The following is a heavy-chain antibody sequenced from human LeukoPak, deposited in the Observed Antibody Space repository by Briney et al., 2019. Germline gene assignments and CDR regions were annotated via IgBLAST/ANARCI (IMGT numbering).Heavy chain of an antibody. CDR2: IYYSGST. Sequence: SQTLSLTCTVSGGSISSGGYYWSWIRQHPGKGLEWIGYIYYSGSTYYNPSLKSRVTISVDTSKNQFSLRLTSVTAADTAVYYCAREGEYYGSGSYCDYWGQGTLVTVSS. CDR1: GGSISSGGYY. CDR3: AREGEYYGSGSYCDY. V-gene: IGHV4-31*03. J-gene: IGHJ4*02. D-gene: IGHD3-10*01.